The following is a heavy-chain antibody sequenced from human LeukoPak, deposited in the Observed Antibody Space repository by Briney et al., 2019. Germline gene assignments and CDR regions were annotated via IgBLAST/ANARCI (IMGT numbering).Heavy chain of an antibody. CDR1: GGSISSGSYY. CDR3: ARAVAMVRGVIPPLFDY. Sequence: PSQTLSLTCTVSGGSISSGSYYWSWTRQPAGKGLEWIGRIYTGGSTNYNPSLKSRVTISVDTSKNQFSLKLSSVTAADTAVYYCARAVAMVRGVIPPLFDYWGQGTLVTVSS. D-gene: IGHD3-10*01. J-gene: IGHJ4*02. CDR2: IYTGGST. V-gene: IGHV4-61*02.